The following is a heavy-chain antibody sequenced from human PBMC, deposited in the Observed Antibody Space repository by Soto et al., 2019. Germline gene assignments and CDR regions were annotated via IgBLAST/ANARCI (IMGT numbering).Heavy chain of an antibody. J-gene: IGHJ6*02. CDR2: IWSDGSRT. V-gene: IGHV3-33*01. Sequence: TGWSLRLSCAASGLAFSTYDMHWVRQAPGKGLEWVALIWSDGSRTFYADSVKGRFTISRDNSKNTLYLQMHSLRAGDTAVYYCEGKTKGGAYDMHVWGHGPRVTLSS. D-gene: IGHD3-10*01. CDR1: GLAFSTYD. CDR3: EGKTKGGAYDMHV.